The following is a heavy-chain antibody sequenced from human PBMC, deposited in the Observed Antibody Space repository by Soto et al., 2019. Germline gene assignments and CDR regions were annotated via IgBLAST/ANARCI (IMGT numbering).Heavy chain of an antibody. CDR3: ARLCGFLEWLPCYGMDV. D-gene: IGHD3-3*01. CDR2: IYYSGST. V-gene: IGHV4-39*01. J-gene: IGHJ6*02. CDR1: GGSISSSSYY. Sequence: SETLSLTCTVSGGSISSSSYYWGWIRQPPGKGLEWIGSIYYSGSTCYNPSLKSRVTISVDTSKNQFSLKLSSVTAADTAVYYCARLCGFLEWLPCYGMDVWGQGTTVTVSS.